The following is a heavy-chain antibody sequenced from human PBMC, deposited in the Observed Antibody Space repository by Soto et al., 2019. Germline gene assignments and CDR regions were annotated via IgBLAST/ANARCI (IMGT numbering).Heavy chain of an antibody. CDR3: SRGWGAH. Sequence: EVQLVESGGGLVQPGGSLRLSCAASGFTFSSYWMSWVRQAPGKGLEWVANMKLDGSEKYYVDSVKGRFTISKDNAKTSVYLQMNSLRAEDTAVSYCSRGWGAHWGQGTLVTVSS. CDR2: MKLDGSEK. J-gene: IGHJ4*02. CDR1: GFTFSSYW. D-gene: IGHD3-16*01. V-gene: IGHV3-7*03.